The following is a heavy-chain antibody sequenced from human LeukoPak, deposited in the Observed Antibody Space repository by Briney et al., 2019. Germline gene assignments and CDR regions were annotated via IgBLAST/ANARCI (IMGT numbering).Heavy chain of an antibody. J-gene: IGHJ4*02. CDR2: MNPNSGNT. D-gene: IGHD3-22*01. CDR1: GYTFTSYD. V-gene: IGHV1-8*01. CDR3: ARVFYYDSSGYYWIDY. Sequence: ASVKVSCKASGYTFTSYDINWVRQATGQGLEWMGWMNPNSGNTGYAQKFQGRVTMTRNTSISTAYMELSSLRSEDTAVYYCARVFYYDSSGYYWIDYWGQGTLVTVSS.